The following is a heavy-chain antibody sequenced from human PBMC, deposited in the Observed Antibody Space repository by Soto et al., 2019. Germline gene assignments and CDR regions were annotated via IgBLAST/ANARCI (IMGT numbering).Heavy chain of an antibody. V-gene: IGHV1-18*01. J-gene: IGHJ5*02. D-gene: IGHD6-13*01. CDR2: ISAYNGNT. CDR3: ARSPSVIAAAGSVWFDP. CDR1: GYTFTSYG. Sequence: QVQLVQSGAEVKKPGASVKVSCKASGYTFTSYGISWVRQAPGQGLEWMGWISAYNGNTNYAQKLQGRVTMTTDTATSTAYMERRSLRSDDTAVYYCARSPSVIAAAGSVWFDPWGQGTLVTVSS.